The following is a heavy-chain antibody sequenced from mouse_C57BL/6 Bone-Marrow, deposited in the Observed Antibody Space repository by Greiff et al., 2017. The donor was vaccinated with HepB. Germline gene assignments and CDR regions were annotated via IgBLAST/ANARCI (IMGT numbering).Heavy chain of an antibody. CDR3: THYGSPAY. CDR2: IDPENGDT. J-gene: IGHJ3*01. V-gene: IGHV14-4*01. CDR1: GFNIKDDY. Sequence: EVQLQQSGAELVRPGASVKLSCTASGFNIKDDYMHWVKQRPEQGLEWIGWIDPENGDTEYASKFQGKATITADTSSNTAYLQLSSLTSEDTAVYYCTHYGSPAYWGQGTLVTVSA. D-gene: IGHD1-1*01.